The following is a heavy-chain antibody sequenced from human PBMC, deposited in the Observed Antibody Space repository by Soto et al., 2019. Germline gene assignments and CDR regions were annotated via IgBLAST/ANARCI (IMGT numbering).Heavy chain of an antibody. J-gene: IGHJ5*02. V-gene: IGHV1-18*01. Sequence: VASVKVSCKASGYTFTSYGISWVRQAPGQGLEWMGWISAYNGNTNYAQKLQGRVTMTTDTSTSTAYMELRSLRSDDTAVYYCARGLIVATILVWFDPWGQGTLVTVSS. CDR2: ISAYNGNT. CDR1: GYTFTSYG. CDR3: ARGLIVATILVWFDP. D-gene: IGHD5-12*01.